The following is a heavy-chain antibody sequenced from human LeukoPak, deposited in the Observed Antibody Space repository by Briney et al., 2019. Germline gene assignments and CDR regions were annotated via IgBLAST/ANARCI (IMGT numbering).Heavy chain of an antibody. J-gene: IGHJ4*02. Sequence: GGSLRLSCAASGFTFDDYAMHWVRQAPGKGLEWFSGISWNSGSIGYADSVKGRFTISRDNAKSSLYLQMNSLRAEDTALYYCAKDLSFDWLSTFDYWGQGTLVTVSS. V-gene: IGHV3-9*01. CDR3: AKDLSFDWLSTFDY. CDR2: ISWNSGSI. D-gene: IGHD3-9*01. CDR1: GFTFDDYA.